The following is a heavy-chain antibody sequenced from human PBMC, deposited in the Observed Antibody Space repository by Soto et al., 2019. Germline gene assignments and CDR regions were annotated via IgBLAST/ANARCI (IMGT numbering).Heavy chain of an antibody. J-gene: IGHJ4*02. Sequence: QVQLQESGPGLVKPSQTLSLTCTVSCGSISSGDYYWSWIRQPPGKGLEWIGYIYYSGSTYYNPSLKSRVTISVDTSKNQFSLKLSSVTAADTAVYYCARGPPGGTIFGVVIPHFDYWGQGTLVTVSS. V-gene: IGHV4-30-4*01. CDR2: IYYSGST. D-gene: IGHD3-3*01. CDR1: CGSISSGDYY. CDR3: ARGPPGGTIFGVVIPHFDY.